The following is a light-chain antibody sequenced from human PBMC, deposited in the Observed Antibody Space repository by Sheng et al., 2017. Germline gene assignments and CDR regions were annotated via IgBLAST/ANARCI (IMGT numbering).Light chain of an antibody. V-gene: IGKV3-15*01. Sequence: EIVMTQSPATLSVSPGERATLSCRASQSISTNLAWYQQKPGQAPRLLIYAASIRATGFPARFSGSGSGKEFTLTISSLQSEDFAVYYCQQYNNWRTFGQGTKVE. CDR1: QSISTN. J-gene: IGKJ1*01. CDR3: QQYNNWRT. CDR2: AAS.